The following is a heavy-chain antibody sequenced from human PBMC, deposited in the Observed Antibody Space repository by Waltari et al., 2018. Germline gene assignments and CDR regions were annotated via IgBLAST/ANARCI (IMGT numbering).Heavy chain of an antibody. Sequence: QVQLVQSGAEVKKPGASVKVSCKASGYTFTGYYMHWVRQAPGQGLEWMGWINPNSGGTNYAQKFQGRVTMTRDTSISTAYMELSRLRSDDTAVYYCARYPGLYYYGSGSYPGAPFDYWGQGTLVTVSS. CDR1: GYTFTGYY. CDR3: ARYPGLYYYGSGSYPGAPFDY. D-gene: IGHD3-10*01. CDR2: INPNSGGT. V-gene: IGHV1-2*02. J-gene: IGHJ4*02.